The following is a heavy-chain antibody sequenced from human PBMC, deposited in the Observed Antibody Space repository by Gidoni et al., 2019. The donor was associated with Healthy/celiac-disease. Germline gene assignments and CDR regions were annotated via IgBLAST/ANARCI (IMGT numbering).Heavy chain of an antibody. V-gene: IGHV3-53*01. CDR1: GFTVSRNY. D-gene: IGHD4-17*01. CDR3: ASGTTVVTRGGVGAFDI. J-gene: IGHJ3*02. Sequence: EVQLVESGGGLIQPGGSLRLSCAASGFTVSRNYMSWVRQAPGKGLEWVSVIYSGGSTYYADSVKGRFTISRDNSKNTLYLQMNSLRAEDTAVYYWASGTTVVTRGGVGAFDIWGQGTMVTVSS. CDR2: IYSGGST.